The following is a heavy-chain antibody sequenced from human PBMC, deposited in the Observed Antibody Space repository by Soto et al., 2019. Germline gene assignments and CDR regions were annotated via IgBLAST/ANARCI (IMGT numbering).Heavy chain of an antibody. CDR3: ARGAGGRSGYNYYGMDV. D-gene: IGHD1-26*01. J-gene: IGHJ6*02. CDR1: GFTFSSYG. V-gene: IGHV3-33*01. CDR2: IWYDGSNK. Sequence: QVQLVESGGGVVQPGRSLRLSCAASGFTFSSYGMHWVRQAPGKGLEWVAVIWYDGSNKYYADSVKGRFTISRDNSKSTLHLQMNSLRAEDTAVYYCARGAGGRSGYNYYGMDVWGQGTTVTGSS.